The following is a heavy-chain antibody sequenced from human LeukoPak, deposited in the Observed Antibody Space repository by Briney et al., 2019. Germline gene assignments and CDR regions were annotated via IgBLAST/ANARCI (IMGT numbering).Heavy chain of an antibody. Sequence: SETLSLTCTVSGGSISSSSYYWGWIRQPPGKGLEWIGSIYYSGSTYYNPSLKSRVTISVDTSKNQFSLKLSSVTAADTAVCYCARRAVAGHFDYWGQGTLVTVSS. J-gene: IGHJ4*02. CDR2: IYYSGST. D-gene: IGHD6-19*01. V-gene: IGHV4-39*01. CDR1: GGSISSSSYY. CDR3: ARRAVAGHFDY.